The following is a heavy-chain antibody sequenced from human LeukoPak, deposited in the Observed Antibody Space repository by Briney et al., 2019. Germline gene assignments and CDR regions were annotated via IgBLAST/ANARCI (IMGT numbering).Heavy chain of an antibody. D-gene: IGHD6-13*01. Sequence: SETPSLTCTVSGGSVTSGNYYWSWIRQPPGKGLEWIGYIYYSGSTNYNPSLKSRVTMSLDTSKNQFSLKLSSVTAADTALYYCARENRATAGLDAFAIWGQGTMVIVSS. V-gene: IGHV4-61*01. CDR1: GGSVTSGNYY. CDR2: IYYSGST. CDR3: ARENRATAGLDAFAI. J-gene: IGHJ3*02.